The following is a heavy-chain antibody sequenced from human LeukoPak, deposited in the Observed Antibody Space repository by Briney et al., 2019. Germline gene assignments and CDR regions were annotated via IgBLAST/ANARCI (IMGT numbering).Heavy chain of an antibody. CDR2: ISGYNGNT. V-gene: IGHV1-18*01. D-gene: IGHD1-26*01. CDR1: GYTFTSYS. CDR3: ARFPSGSYYSEYYFDY. J-gene: IGHJ4*02. Sequence: ASVKVSCKASGYTFTSYSLSWVRQAPGQGLEWMGWISGYNGNTNYAQKFQGRVTMTTDTFTTTAYMELRSLRSYDTAVYYCARFPSGSYYSEYYFDYWGQGTLVTLPS.